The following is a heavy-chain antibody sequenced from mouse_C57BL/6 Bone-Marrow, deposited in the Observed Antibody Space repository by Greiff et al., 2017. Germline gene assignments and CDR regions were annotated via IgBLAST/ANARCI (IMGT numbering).Heavy chain of an antibody. J-gene: IGHJ2*01. CDR2: ISSGGSYT. Sequence: EVQGVESGGDLVKPGGSLKLSCAASGFTFSSYGMSWVRQTPDKRLEWVATISSGGSYTYYPDSVKGRFTISRDNAKNTLYLQMSSLKSEDTAMYYCARHYYGSRYYFDNRGQCTTLPVSS. D-gene: IGHD1-1*01. V-gene: IGHV5-6*01. CDR3: ARHYYGSRYYFDN. CDR1: GFTFSSYG.